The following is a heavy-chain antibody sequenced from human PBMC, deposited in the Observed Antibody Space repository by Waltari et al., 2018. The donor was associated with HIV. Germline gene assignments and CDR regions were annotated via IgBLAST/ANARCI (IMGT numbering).Heavy chain of an antibody. CDR3: ARDRSDDFWSGPNYGMDV. J-gene: IGHJ6*02. V-gene: IGHV3-21*06. D-gene: IGHD3-3*01. CDR2: IRGSNTYI. CDR1: GFDFNTYG. Sequence: EEHLVESGGGLVKPGESLRLSCAASGFDFNTYGMNWVRQAPGKGLEWVSSIRGSNTYIYYADSVKGRFTISRDNAKNSLYLQMSSLRAEDTAVYYCARDRSDDFWSGPNYGMDVWGQGTTVTVSS.